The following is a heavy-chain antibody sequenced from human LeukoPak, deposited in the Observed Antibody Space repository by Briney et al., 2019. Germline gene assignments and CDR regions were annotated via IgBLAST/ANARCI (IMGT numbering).Heavy chain of an antibody. V-gene: IGHV3-21*01. D-gene: IGHD5-24*01. CDR3: ARDIRGEMATKSDY. CDR1: GFTFSSYS. CDR2: ISSSSSYI. J-gene: IGHJ4*02. Sequence: AGGSLRLSCAASGFTFSSYSMNWVRQAPGKGLEWVSSISSSSSYIYYADSVKGRFPISRDNAKNSLYLQMNSLRAEDTAVYYCARDIRGEMATKSDYWGQGTLVTVSS.